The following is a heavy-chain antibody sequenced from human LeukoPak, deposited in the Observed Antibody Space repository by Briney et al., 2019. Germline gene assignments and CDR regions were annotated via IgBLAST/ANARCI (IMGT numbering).Heavy chain of an antibody. CDR3: AKSGYNRFDY. CDR2: ISGGGTST. V-gene: IGHV3-23*01. J-gene: IGHJ4*02. D-gene: IGHD5-24*01. Sequence: GGSLRLSCAASGFTFSSYAMTWVRQAPGKGLEWVSVISGGGTSTYYADSVKGRFTISRDNSKNTLYLQMNSLRAEDTAVYYCAKSGYNRFDYWGQGTLVTVSS. CDR1: GFTFSSYA.